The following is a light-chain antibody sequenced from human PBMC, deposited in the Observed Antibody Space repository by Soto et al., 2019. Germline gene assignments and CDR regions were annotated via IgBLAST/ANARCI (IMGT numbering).Light chain of an antibody. J-gene: IGKJ1*01. CDR3: QQYNSWT. V-gene: IGKV1-5*03. CDR2: KAS. Sequence: DIQMTQSPSTLSASAVDRFTITCRASQSISSWLAWYQQKPGKAPKLLIYKASSLESGVPSRFTGSGSGTEFTLTISSLQPDDFATYYCQQYNSWTFGQGTKVDNK. CDR1: QSISSW.